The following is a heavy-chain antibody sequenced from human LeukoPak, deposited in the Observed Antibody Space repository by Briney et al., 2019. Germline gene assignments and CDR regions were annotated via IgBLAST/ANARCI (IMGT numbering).Heavy chain of an antibody. D-gene: IGHD3-10*01. V-gene: IGHV5-51*01. Sequence: GESLKISCKGSGYTFTSYWITWVRQMPGKGLEWMGIIHPGDSDTRYSPSFQGQVTISADKSISTAYLQWSSLKASDSAMYYCARYGSGSYYYNYGMDVWGQGTTVTVSS. J-gene: IGHJ6*02. CDR3: ARYGSGSYYYNYGMDV. CDR2: IHPGDSDT. CDR1: GYTFTSYW.